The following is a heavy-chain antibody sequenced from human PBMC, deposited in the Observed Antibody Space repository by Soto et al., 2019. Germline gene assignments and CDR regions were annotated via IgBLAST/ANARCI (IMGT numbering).Heavy chain of an antibody. CDR3: ARPLEQQLFLFDS. D-gene: IGHD6-13*01. J-gene: IGHJ4*02. CDR2: IWYDGTNK. Sequence: GGSLRLACAASGFTFSSYGMHWVRQAPGKGLEWVAVIWYDGTNKYYGDSVEGRFTISRDNSQNTLYLQMNSLRAEDTAVYYCARPLEQQLFLFDSWGQGTLVTVS. CDR1: GFTFSSYG. V-gene: IGHV3-33*01.